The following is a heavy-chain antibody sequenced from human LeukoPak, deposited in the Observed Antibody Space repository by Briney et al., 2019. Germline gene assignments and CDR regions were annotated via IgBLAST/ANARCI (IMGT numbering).Heavy chain of an antibody. CDR1: GGSISSGSYY. D-gene: IGHD2-21*01. CDR2: IYTSGST. V-gene: IGHV4-61*02. J-gene: IGHJ5*02. Sequence: PSQTLSLTCTVSGGSISSGSYYWSRIRQPAGKGLEWIGRIYTSGSTNYNPSLKSRVTISVDTSKNQFSLKLSSVTAADTAVYYCARVGGEPFDPWGQGTLVTVSS. CDR3: ARVGGEPFDP.